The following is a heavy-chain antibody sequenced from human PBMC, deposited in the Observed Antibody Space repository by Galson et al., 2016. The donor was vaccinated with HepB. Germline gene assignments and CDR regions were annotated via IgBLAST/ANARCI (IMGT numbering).Heavy chain of an antibody. CDR3: AEAGTYSSNKGWFDP. J-gene: IGHJ5*02. CDR2: ISWNSGNI. D-gene: IGHD6-13*01. V-gene: IGHV3-9*01. CDR1: GFTFDAYA. Sequence: SLRLSCAASGFTFDAYAMHWVRQAPGKGLEWVSGISWNSGNIGYADSVKGRFTISRDNAKNSLYLQMNSLRAEDTAFYYCAEAGTYSSNKGWFDPWGQGTLVTVSS.